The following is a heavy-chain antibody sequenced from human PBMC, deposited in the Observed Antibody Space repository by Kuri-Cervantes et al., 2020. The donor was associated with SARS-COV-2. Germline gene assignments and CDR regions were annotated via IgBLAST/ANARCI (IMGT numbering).Heavy chain of an antibody. CDR3: ARDQGSSGYYPFLDYYYYGMDV. CDR2: IYYSGST. V-gene: IGHV4-39*02. Sequence: SETLSLTCTVSGGSISSSSYYWGWIRQPPGKGLEWIGSIYYSGSTYYNPSLKSRVTISVDTSKNQFSLKLSSVTAADTAVYYCARDQGSSGYYPFLDYYYYGMDVWGQGTTVTVSS. CDR1: GGSISSSSYY. D-gene: IGHD3-22*01. J-gene: IGHJ6*02.